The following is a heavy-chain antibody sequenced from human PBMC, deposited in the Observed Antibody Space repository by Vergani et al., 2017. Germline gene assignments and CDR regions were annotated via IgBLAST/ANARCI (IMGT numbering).Heavy chain of an antibody. Sequence: QVQLVQSGAEVKKPGSSVKVSCKASGGTFSSYAISWVRQAPGQGLEWMGGIIPIFGTANYAQKFQGRVTITADESTSTAYMELSSLRSEDTAVYYCAESYYGDIYYYYYMNGCGEASTVSVS. CDR1: GGTFSSYA. D-gene: IGHD4-17*01. CDR3: AESYYGDIYYYYYMNG. CDR2: IIPIFGTA. V-gene: IGHV1-69*01. J-gene: IGHJ6*03.